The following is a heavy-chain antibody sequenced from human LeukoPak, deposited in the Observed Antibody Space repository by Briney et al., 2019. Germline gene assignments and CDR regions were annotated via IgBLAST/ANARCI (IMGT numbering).Heavy chain of an antibody. D-gene: IGHD6-13*01. Sequence: SETLSLTCTVSGGSISSYYWSWIRQPPGKGLEWIGYIYYSGSTNYNPSLKSRVTISLDTSKNQFSLKLTSVTAADTAVYYCARSSAAEGPTHNWFGPWGQGTLVTVPS. V-gene: IGHV4-59*08. CDR1: GGSISSYY. CDR3: ARSSAAEGPTHNWFGP. J-gene: IGHJ5*02. CDR2: IYYSGST.